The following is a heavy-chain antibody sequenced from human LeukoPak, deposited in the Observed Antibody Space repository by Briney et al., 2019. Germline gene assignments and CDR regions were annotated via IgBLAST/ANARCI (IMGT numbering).Heavy chain of an antibody. CDR2: ISYDGSNK. V-gene: IGHV3-30*04. Sequence: GGSLRLSCAASGFTFSSYAMHWVRQAPGKGLEWVAVISYDGSNKYYADSVKGRFTVSRDNSKNPLYLQMNSLRAEDTAVYYCARGTTSGYYWFDYWGQGALVTVSS. J-gene: IGHJ4*02. CDR1: GFTFSSYA. CDR3: ARGTTSGYYWFDY. D-gene: IGHD3-22*01.